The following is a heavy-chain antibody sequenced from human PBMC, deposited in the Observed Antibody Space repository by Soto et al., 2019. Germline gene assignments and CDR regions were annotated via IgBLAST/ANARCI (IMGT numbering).Heavy chain of an antibody. J-gene: IGHJ3*01. Sequence: EVQLLESGGGLVQPGGSLRLSCAASGFTFNTHGMSWVRQAPGKGLDWVSALNGSGGTTYYADSVKGRFTISRDNSRNTLYLQMNCLRAEDKAIYYCAKAHCYSGADSFDVWGQGTLVTVS. CDR3: AKAHCYSGADSFDV. V-gene: IGHV3-23*01. CDR1: GFTFNTHG. D-gene: IGHD2-21*02. CDR2: LNGSGGTT.